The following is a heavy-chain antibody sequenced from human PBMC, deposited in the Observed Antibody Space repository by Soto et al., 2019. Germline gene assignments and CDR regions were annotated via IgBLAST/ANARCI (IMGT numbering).Heavy chain of an antibody. CDR1: GGSFNNDY. J-gene: IGHJ5*01. CDR2: VFHSGIT. V-gene: IGHV4-59*01. Sequence: PSETLSLTCTISGGSFNNDYWTWIRQSPGKGLEWIGYVFHSGITDYNPSVKCRVTISIDKSKNLFSLKLTSVTAADTAVYYCARDRYFYDSAGYYRTLDSWGQGILVTVSS. D-gene: IGHD3-22*01. CDR3: ARDRYFYDSAGYYRTLDS.